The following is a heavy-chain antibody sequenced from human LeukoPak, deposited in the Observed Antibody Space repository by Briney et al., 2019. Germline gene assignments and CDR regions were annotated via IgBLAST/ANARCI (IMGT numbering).Heavy chain of an antibody. Sequence: SETLSLTCTVSGGSISSGSYYWSWIRQPAGKGLEWIGRIYTSGSTNYNPSLKSRVTISVDTSKNQFSLNLSSVTAADTAVYYCAREAVSGTIVGATYLDIWGQGTTVTVSS. CDR2: IYTSGST. V-gene: IGHV4-61*02. CDR3: AREAVSGTIVGATYLDI. D-gene: IGHD1-26*01. J-gene: IGHJ3*02. CDR1: GGSISSGSYY.